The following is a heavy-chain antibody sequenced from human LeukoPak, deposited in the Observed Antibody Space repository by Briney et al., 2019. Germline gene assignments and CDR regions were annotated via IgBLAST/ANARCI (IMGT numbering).Heavy chain of an antibody. CDR3: ASPSSGQSFDI. J-gene: IGHJ3*02. CDR2: IYAGGNT. V-gene: IGHV3-53*01. Sequence: QPGGSLRLSCAASGFTVSSNYMNWVRQAPGKGMEWVSVIYAGGNTYYADSVKGRFTISRDNSKNTLYLQMHRLRAKDTAVYYCASPSSGQSFDIWGQGTMVTVSS. D-gene: IGHD6-19*01. CDR1: GFTVSSNY.